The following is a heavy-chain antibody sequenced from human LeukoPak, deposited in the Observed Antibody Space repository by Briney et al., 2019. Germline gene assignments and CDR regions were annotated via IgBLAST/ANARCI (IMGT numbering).Heavy chain of an antibody. J-gene: IGHJ4*02. V-gene: IGHV1-2*02. CDR1: GYTFTELS. CDR2: INPNSGGT. Sequence: ASVKVSCKVSGYTFTELSMHWVRQAPGKGLEWMGWINPNSGGTNYAQKFQGRVTMTRDTSISTAYMELSRLRSDDTAVYYCASNGRYCSGGSCLGYWGQGTLVTVSS. CDR3: ASNGRYCSGGSCLGY. D-gene: IGHD2-15*01.